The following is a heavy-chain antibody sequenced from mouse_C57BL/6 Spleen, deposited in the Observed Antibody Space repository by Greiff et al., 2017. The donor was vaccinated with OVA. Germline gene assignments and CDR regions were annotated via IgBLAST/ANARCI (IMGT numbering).Heavy chain of an antibody. J-gene: IGHJ4*01. CDR3: AGGDYGLDY. D-gene: IGHD1-2*01. CDR2: IDPSDSYT. CDR1: GYTFTSYW. Sequence: QVQLQQSGAELVMPGASVKLSCKASGYTFTSYWMHWVKQRPGQGLEWIGEIDPSDSYTNYNQKFKGKSTLTVDKSSSTAYMQLSSLTSEDSAVYCCAGGDYGLDYWGQGTSVTVSS. V-gene: IGHV1-69*01.